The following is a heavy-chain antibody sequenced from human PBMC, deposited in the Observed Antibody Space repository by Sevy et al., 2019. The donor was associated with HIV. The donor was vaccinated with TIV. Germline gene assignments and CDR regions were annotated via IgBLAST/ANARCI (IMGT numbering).Heavy chain of an antibody. J-gene: IGHJ4*02. V-gene: IGHV3-30*04. D-gene: IGHD2-8*01. CDR1: GFTFPIYS. CDR3: ARVAVEYCTNDCYHRFDH. CDR2: MSYDGNYK. Sequence: GGSLRLSCVASGFTFPIYSVLWVRQAPGKGLEWLTLMSYDGNYKYYADSVKGRFTISRDNSNNILYLQMSSLRVDDTALYFCARVAVEYCTNDCYHRFDHWGLGTLVTVSS.